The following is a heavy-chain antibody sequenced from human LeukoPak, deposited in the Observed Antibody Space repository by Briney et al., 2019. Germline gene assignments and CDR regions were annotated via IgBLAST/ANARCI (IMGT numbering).Heavy chain of an antibody. Sequence: PSETLSLTCAVYGGSFSGYYWSWIRQPPGKGLEWIGEINHSGSTNYNPSLKSRVTISVDTSKNQFSLKLSSVTAADTAVYYCARVFIGATLTTPHYYYGMDVWGQGTTVTVSS. D-gene: IGHD4-17*01. CDR2: INHSGST. J-gene: IGHJ6*02. CDR3: ARVFIGATLTTPHYYYGMDV. CDR1: GGSFSGYY. V-gene: IGHV4-34*01.